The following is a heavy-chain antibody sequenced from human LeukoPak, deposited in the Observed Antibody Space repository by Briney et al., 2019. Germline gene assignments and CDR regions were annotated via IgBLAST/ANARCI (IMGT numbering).Heavy chain of an antibody. CDR2: IIPILGIA. Sequence: GASVEVSCQASGGPFSSYAISWVRPAPGQGLEWMGRIIPILGIANYAQKFQGRVTITADKSTSTAYMELSSLRSEDTAVYYCARSSSWYSGSHLQGYYFDYWGQGTLVTVSS. CDR3: ARSSSWYSGSHLQGYYFDY. D-gene: IGHD6-13*01. V-gene: IGHV1-69*04. CDR1: GGPFSSYA. J-gene: IGHJ4*02.